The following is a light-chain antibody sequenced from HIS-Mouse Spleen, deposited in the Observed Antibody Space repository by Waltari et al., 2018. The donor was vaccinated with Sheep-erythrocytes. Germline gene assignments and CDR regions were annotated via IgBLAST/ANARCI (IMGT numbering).Light chain of an antibody. Sequence: SYELTQPPSVSVSPGQTASITCSGDKLGDKYACWYQQKPGQSPGLVLYQDSKRPSGIPGRVSGSKSGNTATLTSGGTQAMDEADYYCQAWDSSTAVFGGGTKLTVL. CDR1: KLGDKY. J-gene: IGLJ2*01. CDR3: QAWDSSTAV. CDR2: QDS. V-gene: IGLV3-1*01.